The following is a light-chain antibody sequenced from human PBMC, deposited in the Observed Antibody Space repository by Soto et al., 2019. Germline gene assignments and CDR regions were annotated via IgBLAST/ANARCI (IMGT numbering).Light chain of an antibody. CDR2: QTS. J-gene: IGKJ1*01. V-gene: IGKV3D-20*02. CDR3: HQRQSWPRT. Sequence: EIVLTQSPGTLSLSPGARAPLSCRASQSVSSSYLAWYQQKPGQAPRLLIYQTSLRAAGIPARFSASGSGTDFTLTISDVQPEDFALYYCHQRQSWPRTFGQGTKVDIK. CDR1: QSVSSSY.